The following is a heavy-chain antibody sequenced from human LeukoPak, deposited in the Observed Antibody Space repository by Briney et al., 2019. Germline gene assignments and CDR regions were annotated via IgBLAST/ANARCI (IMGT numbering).Heavy chain of an antibody. CDR1: GGSISSYY. CDR2: IYYSGST. J-gene: IGHJ4*02. V-gene: IGHV4-59*01. D-gene: IGHD5-18*01. Sequence: SETLSLTCTVSGGSISSYYWSWIRQPPGKGLEWFGYIYYSGSTNYNPSLKSRVTISVDTSKNQFSLKLSSVTAADTAVYYCARVSRIQLWTTFDYWGQGTLVTVPS. CDR3: ARVSRIQLWTTFDY.